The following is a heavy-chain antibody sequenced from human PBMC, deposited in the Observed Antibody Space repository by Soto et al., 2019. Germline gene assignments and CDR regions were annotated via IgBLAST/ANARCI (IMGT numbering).Heavy chain of an antibody. V-gene: IGHV1-69*10. J-gene: IGHJ4*02. D-gene: IGHD3-22*01. CDR3: ATPQDYDGCLDS. Sequence: SVKVSCKTSGGTFRTSAISWVRQAPGQGLEWMGGIMPVIPNTRYAQKFQGRLTITTDTPGNTAYLELNSLISEDTAVYYCATPQDYDGCLDSWGQGTLVTVSS. CDR1: GGTFRTSA. CDR2: IMPVIPNT.